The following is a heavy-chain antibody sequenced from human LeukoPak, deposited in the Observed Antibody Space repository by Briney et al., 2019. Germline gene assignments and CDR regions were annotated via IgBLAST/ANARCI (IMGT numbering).Heavy chain of an antibody. CDR2: IDISGSNA. Sequence: GGSLRISCAASGFTFSSHAMSWVRQAPGRGLEWVSSIDISGSNAYYADSVKGRFTISRDNSRNTLYLQMDSLRAEDSAIYYCAKELRPNDYWGQGTLVTVSS. D-gene: IGHD4-17*01. CDR1: GFTFSSHA. CDR3: AKELRPNDY. J-gene: IGHJ4*02. V-gene: IGHV3-23*01.